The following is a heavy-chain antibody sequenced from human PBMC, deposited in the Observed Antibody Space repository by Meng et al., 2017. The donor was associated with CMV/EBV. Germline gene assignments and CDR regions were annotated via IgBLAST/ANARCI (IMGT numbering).Heavy chain of an antibody. CDR1: GGSISTSSYY. J-gene: IGHJ4*02. D-gene: IGHD3-22*01. CDR3: SRDGHDSRSSPFDY. V-gene: IGHV4-39*07. CDR2: IYYSGST. Sequence: SGGSISTSSYYWGWIRQPPGKGLEWIGSIYYSGSTYYNPSLKSRVTISVPPSPPPFSLPLLSLPSASPSLSSFSRDGHDSRSSPFDYWGQGTLVTVSS.